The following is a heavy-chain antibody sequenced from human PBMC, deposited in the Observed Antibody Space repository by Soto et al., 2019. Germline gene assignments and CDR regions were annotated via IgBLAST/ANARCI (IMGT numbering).Heavy chain of an antibody. CDR2: ISGRGDNI. D-gene: IGHD3-10*01. Sequence: GGSLRLSCAVSGFSLDRYSMSWVRQAPGKGPEGVSGISGRGDNIHYADSVKGRFTITRDTSTNILYLEMNSLRAEDTALYYCAKVSISRFGGSLDPWGQGALVTVSS. CDR1: GFSLDRYS. V-gene: IGHV3-23*01. CDR3: AKVSISRFGGSLDP. J-gene: IGHJ5*02.